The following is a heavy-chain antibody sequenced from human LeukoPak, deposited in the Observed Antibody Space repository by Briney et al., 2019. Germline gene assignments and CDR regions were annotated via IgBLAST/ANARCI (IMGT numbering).Heavy chain of an antibody. CDR3: ASGIRAFDN. V-gene: IGHV3-66*01. J-gene: IGHJ4*02. CDR2: TYSGGST. Sequence: QAGGSLRLSCLASGFTVSSTYMSWVRRAPGKGLEWVSVTYSGGSTYYADSVKGRCTISRDNSKDTLYLQMNSLRGEDTAVYYCASGIRAFDNWGQGTLVTVSS. D-gene: IGHD1-26*01. CDR1: GFTVSSTY.